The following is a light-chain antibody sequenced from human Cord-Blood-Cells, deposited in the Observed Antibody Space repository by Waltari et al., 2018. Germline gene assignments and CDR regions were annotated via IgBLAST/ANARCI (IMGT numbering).Light chain of an antibody. J-gene: IGLJ3*02. CDR2: QDS. Sequence: YELTQPPSVSVSPGQSAILTCARDALGDKDAGWYQQKPGQYPGLVIYQDSKLPSGIPERFSGSNPGHTATLTISGTQAMDGADYYCEAWDSSAAVFGGGTQLSVL. CDR1: ALGDKD. CDR3: EAWDSSAAV. V-gene: IGLV3-1*01.